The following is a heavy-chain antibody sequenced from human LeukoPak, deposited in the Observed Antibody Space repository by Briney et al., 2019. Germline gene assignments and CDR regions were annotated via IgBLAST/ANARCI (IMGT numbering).Heavy chain of an antibody. CDR1: GFTFSSYS. V-gene: IGHV3-21*01. Sequence: GGSLRLSCAASGFTFSSYSMNWVRQAPGKGLEWVSSISSSYIYYADSVKGRFTISRDNAKNSLYLQMNSLRAEDTAVYYCARGDYSNYGGAFDIWGQGTMVTVSS. D-gene: IGHD4-11*01. J-gene: IGHJ3*02. CDR3: ARGDYSNYGGAFDI. CDR2: ISSSYI.